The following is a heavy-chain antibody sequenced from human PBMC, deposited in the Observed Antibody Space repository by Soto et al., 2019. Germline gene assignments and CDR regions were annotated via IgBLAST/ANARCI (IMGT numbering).Heavy chain of an antibody. CDR1: GYTFTRHY. J-gene: IGHJ3*02. Sequence: QVQLVQSGAEVKKPGASVKVSCKASGYTFTRHYIYWVRQAPGEGLQWMGFINPSGGSPVYPQKFQGTVTMTSDTSTTTVYMELSSLRSEDTGVYYCARSRAPGASDAYDIWGQGTMFTVSS. D-gene: IGHD2-8*02. CDR3: ARSRAPGASDAYDI. CDR2: INPSGGSP. V-gene: IGHV1-46*01.